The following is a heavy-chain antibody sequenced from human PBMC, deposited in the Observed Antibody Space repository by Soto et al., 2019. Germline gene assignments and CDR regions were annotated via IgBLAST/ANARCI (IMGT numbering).Heavy chain of an antibody. CDR1: GGSISSSSW. CDR2: IYHAGSP. D-gene: IGHD2-21*02. CDR3: ARGLSFRGDFDV. J-gene: IGHJ3*01. V-gene: IGHV4-4*02. Sequence: SETLSLTCDVSGGSISSSSWWTWVRQSPGKGLEWIGEIYHAGSPNYNPSFQSRVTILADKSKNHFSLRLTSVTAADTAIYYCARGLSFRGDFDVWGQGTTVTVSS.